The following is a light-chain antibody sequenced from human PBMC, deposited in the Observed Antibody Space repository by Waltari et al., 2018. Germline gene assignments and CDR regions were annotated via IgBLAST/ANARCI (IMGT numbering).Light chain of an antibody. CDR2: AAS. CDR3: QKYNSAPA. V-gene: IGKV1-27*01. CDR1: QGISNY. J-gene: IGKJ5*01. Sequence: DIQMTQSPSSLSASVGDRVTIICRASQGISNYLAWYQQKPGKVPKLLIYAASTLQSGVPSRFSGSGSGTDFTLTISSLQPEDVATYYCQKYNSAPAFGQGTRLEIK.